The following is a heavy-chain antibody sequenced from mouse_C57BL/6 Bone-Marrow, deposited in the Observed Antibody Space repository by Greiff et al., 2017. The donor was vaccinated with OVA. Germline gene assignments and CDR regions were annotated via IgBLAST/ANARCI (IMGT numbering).Heavy chain of an antibody. V-gene: IGHV1-61*01. CDR1: GYTFTSYW. D-gene: IGHD2-4*01. Sequence: VQLQQPGAELVRPGSSVKLSCKASGYTFTSYWMDWVKQRPGQGLEWIGNIYPSDSETHYNQKFKDKATLTVDKSSSTAYMQLSSLTSEDSAVYYCARYDYDADWYVDVWGTGTTVTVSS. CDR2: IYPSDSET. J-gene: IGHJ1*03. CDR3: ARYDYDADWYVDV.